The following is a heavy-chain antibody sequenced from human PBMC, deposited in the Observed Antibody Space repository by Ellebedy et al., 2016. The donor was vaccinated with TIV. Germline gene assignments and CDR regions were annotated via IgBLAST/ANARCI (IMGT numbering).Heavy chain of an antibody. CDR1: GGTFSSYA. CDR3: ARDRIVVEPAAVNPSGYYYYGMDV. Sequence: SVKVSCXASGGTFSSYAISWVRQAPGQGLEWMGGIIPIFGTANYAQKFQGRVTITADESTSTAYMELSSLRSEDTAVYYCARDRIVVEPAAVNPSGYYYYGMDVWGQGTTVTVSS. J-gene: IGHJ6*02. V-gene: IGHV1-69*13. CDR2: IIPIFGTA. D-gene: IGHD2-2*01.